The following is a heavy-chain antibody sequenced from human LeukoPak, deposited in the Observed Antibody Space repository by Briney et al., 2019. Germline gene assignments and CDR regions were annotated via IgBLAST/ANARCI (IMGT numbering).Heavy chain of an antibody. CDR3: AVNYYDSSGYDY. CDR1: GYTFTGYY. Sequence: GASVKVSCKASGYTFTGYYMHWVRQAPGQGLEWMGWINPSSGGTNYAQKFQGWVTMTRDTSISTAYMELSRLRSDDTAVYYCAVNYYDSSGYDYWGQGTLVTVSS. V-gene: IGHV1-2*04. J-gene: IGHJ4*02. D-gene: IGHD3-22*01. CDR2: INPSSGGT.